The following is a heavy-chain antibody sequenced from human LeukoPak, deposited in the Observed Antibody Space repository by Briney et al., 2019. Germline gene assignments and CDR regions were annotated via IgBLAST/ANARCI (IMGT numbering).Heavy chain of an antibody. CDR1: GFTFSTYW. CDR2: IKQDGSEK. Sequence: PGGSLRLSCAASGFTFSTYWMSWVRQAPGKGLEWVANIKQDGSEKYYVDSVKGRFTISRDNAKTSLYLQMSSLRAEDTAVYYCARIRGGFFNAFDIWGQGTVVTVSS. V-gene: IGHV3-7*01. J-gene: IGHJ3*02. D-gene: IGHD3-16*01. CDR3: ARIRGGFFNAFDI.